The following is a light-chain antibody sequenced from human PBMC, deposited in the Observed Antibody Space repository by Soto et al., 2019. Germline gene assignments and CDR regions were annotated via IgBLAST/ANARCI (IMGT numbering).Light chain of an antibody. Sequence: QSVLIQPASVSGSPGQSITISCTGTSSDVGGYNYVSWYQQHPGKAPKLMIYEVSNRPSGVSNRFSGSKSGNTASLTISGLQAEDEADYYCSSYTSSSTPWVFGGGTKVTVL. CDR2: EVS. CDR1: SSDVGGYNY. CDR3: SSYTSSSTPWV. J-gene: IGLJ3*02. V-gene: IGLV2-14*01.